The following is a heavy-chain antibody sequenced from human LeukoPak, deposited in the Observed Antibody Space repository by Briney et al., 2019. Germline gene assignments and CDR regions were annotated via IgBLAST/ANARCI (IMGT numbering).Heavy chain of an antibody. CDR3: ASDRYYYDSSGYYSHYWYFDL. D-gene: IGHD3-22*01. CDR1: GFTFSSYW. J-gene: IGHJ2*01. V-gene: IGHV3-53*01. CDR2: IYSGGST. Sequence: GGSLRLSCAASGFTFSSYWMSWVRQAPGKGLECVSVIYSGGSTYYADSVKGRFTISRDNSKNTLYLQMSSLRAEDTAVYYCASDRYYYDSSGYYSHYWYFDLWGRGTLVTVSS.